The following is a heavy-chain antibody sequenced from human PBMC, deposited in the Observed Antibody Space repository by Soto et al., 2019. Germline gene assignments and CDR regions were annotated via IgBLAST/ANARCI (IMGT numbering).Heavy chain of an antibody. V-gene: IGHV1-69*01. Sequence: QVQLVQSGAEVKKPWSSVKVSCKASGGTFSSYAISWVRQAPGQGLEWMGGIIPIFGTANYAQKFQGRVTITADESTSTAYMELSSLRSEDTAVYYCARRGRIAVSDEPYNWFDPWGQGTLVTVSS. CDR3: ARRGRIAVSDEPYNWFDP. D-gene: IGHD6-19*01. J-gene: IGHJ5*02. CDR2: IIPIFGTA. CDR1: GGTFSSYA.